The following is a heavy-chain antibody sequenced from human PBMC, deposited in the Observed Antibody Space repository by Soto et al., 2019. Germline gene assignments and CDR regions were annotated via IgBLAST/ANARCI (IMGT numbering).Heavy chain of an antibody. CDR2: IYYSGGT. V-gene: IGHV4-61*01. CDR3: TRDNGYGYNAAFDI. J-gene: IGHJ3*02. D-gene: IGHD5-12*01. CDR1: GGSVSSGSYY. Sequence: HVQLQESGPGLVKPSETLSLTCTVSGGSVSSGSYYWSWIRQPPGKGLEWIGYIYYSGGTNYNPSLKRRVTISVATSKNQCSLKLSSVTAADTAVYYCTRDNGYGYNAAFDIWGHGTMVTVSS.